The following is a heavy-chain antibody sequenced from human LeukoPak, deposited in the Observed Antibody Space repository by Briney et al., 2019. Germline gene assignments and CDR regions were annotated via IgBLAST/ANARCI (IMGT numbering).Heavy chain of an antibody. CDR1: GYTFTGYY. V-gene: IGHV1-2*04. Sequence: ASVNVSCKASGYTFTGYYMHWVRQAPGQGLEWMGWINPNSGGTNYAQKFQGWVTMTRDTSISTAYMELSRLRSDDTAVYYCARATAAYFDYWGQGTLVTVSS. J-gene: IGHJ4*02. D-gene: IGHD5-12*01. CDR3: ARATAAYFDY. CDR2: INPNSGGT.